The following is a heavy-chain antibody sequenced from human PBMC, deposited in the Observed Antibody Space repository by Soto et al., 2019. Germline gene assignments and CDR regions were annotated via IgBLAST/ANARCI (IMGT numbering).Heavy chain of an antibody. V-gene: IGHV3-23*01. CDR3: ANSVPRKTYYYDSSGLRGPVFDY. J-gene: IGHJ4*02. CDR2: ISGSGGST. D-gene: IGHD3-22*01. CDR1: GFTFSSYA. Sequence: PGGSLRVSCAAAGFTFSSYAMSWVRQAPGKGLEWVSAISGSGGSTYYADSVKGRFTISRDNSKNTLYLQMNSLRAEDTAVYYCANSVPRKTYYYDSSGLRGPVFDYWGQGTLVTVSS.